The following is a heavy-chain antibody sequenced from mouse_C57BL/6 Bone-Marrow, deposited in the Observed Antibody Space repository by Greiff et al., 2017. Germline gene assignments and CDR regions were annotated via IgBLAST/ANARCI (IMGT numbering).Heavy chain of an antibody. CDR2: IYPGDGDT. CDR3: ARDGNYRAYAMDY. V-gene: IGHV1-82*01. J-gene: IGHJ4*01. D-gene: IGHD2-1*01. CDR1: GYAFSSSW. Sequence: QVQLKESGPELVKPGASVKISCKASGYAFSSSWMNWVKQRPGKGLEWIGRIYPGDGDTNYNGKFEGKATLTADKSSSTAYMTLSSLTSEDSAVYFCARDGNYRAYAMDYWGQGTSVTVSS.